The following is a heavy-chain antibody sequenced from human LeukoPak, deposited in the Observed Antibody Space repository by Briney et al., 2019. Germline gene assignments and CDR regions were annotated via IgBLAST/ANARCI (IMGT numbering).Heavy chain of an antibody. D-gene: IGHD3-10*01. J-gene: IGHJ4*02. V-gene: IGHV1-24*01. CDR3: ATDCRRPFRELRFGEWDY. CDR1: GCTLTELS. Sequence: ASVKVSCKVSGCTLTELSMHWVRQAPGKGLEWMGGFDPEDGETIYAQKFQGRVTMTEDTPTDTAYMQLSSRRSEDTAVYYCATDCRRPFRELRFGEWDYWGQGTLVTVSS. CDR2: FDPEDGET.